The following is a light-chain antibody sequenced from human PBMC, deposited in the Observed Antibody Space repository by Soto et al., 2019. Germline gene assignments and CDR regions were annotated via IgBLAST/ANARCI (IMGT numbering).Light chain of an antibody. J-gene: IGKJ2*01. CDR1: QTISSW. CDR3: QQTYSIPYT. Sequence: EIQMTQSHSTLSGSLGERVTITCRASQTISSWLAWYQQKPGKAPKLLIYAASTLQSEVPSRFTGSGSGTEFTLTISSLQPEDFATYYCQQTYSIPYTFGQGTKVDIK. V-gene: IGKV1-39*01. CDR2: AAS.